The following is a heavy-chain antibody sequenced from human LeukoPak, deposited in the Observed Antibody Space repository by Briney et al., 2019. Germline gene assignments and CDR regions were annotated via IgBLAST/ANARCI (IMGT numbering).Heavy chain of an antibody. CDR2: ISGSGGST. J-gene: IGHJ2*01. CDR1: GFTFSSYA. V-gene: IGHV3-23*01. D-gene: IGHD4-17*01. CDR3: AKDRGTTVTMGNFDL. Sequence: PGGSLRLSCAASGFTFSSYAMSWVRQAPGKGLEWVSAISGSGGSTYYADSVKGRFTISRDNSKNTLYLQTNSLRAEDTAVYYCAKDRGTTVTMGNFDLWGRGTLVTVSS.